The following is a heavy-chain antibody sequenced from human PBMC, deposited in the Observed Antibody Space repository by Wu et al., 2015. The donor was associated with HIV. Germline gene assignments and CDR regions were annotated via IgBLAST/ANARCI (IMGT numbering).Heavy chain of an antibody. CDR2: INPATGDT. D-gene: IGHD3-3*01. CDR1: GGTFSSYG. Sequence: QVQLVQSGAEVKKPGSSVRVSCKASGGTFSSYGFSWVRQAPGQGLEWMGWINPATGDTKFVQTFQGRLAMTRDTTSDTVNLILASVKPNDTATYYCARDWQFQVTFGDFYMDIWGNGTTVIVS. J-gene: IGHJ6*03. V-gene: IGHV1-2*02. CDR3: ARDWQFQVTFGDFYMDI.